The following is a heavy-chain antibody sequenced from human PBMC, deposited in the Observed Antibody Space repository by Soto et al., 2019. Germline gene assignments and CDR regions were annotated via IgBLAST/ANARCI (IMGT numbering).Heavy chain of an antibody. J-gene: IGHJ4*02. D-gene: IGHD2-2*01. CDR1: GFTFSNYA. V-gene: IGHV3-30-3*01. CDR2: ISYDGSNK. Sequence: QVQLVESGGGVVQPGRSLRLSCAASGFTFSNYAMNWVRQAPGKGLEWVALISYDGSNKYYADSVKGRFTISRDSSKNTLYLQMNSLRAADTAVYYCGRCTSTSCHVGSDYLCQGTLVTVSS. CDR3: GRCTSTSCHVGSDY.